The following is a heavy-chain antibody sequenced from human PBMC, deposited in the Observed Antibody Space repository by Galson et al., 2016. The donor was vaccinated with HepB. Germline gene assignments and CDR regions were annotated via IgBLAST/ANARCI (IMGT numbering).Heavy chain of an antibody. CDR2: INSYTGNP. J-gene: IGHJ4*02. D-gene: IGHD3-22*01. CDR3: AKTYDSTGYHADY. Sequence: SVKVSCKGFGYTFSSYTMMWVRQAPGHGLEWMGGINSYTGNPTYAQGLTGRFVFSVDTSVSTAYLHIDSLKPEDTAVYFCAKTYDSTGYHADYWGQGTLLTVSS. CDR1: GYTFSSYT. V-gene: IGHV7-4-1*01.